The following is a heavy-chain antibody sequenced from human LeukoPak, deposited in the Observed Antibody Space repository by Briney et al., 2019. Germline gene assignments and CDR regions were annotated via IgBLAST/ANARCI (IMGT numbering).Heavy chain of an antibody. J-gene: IGHJ4*02. CDR2: IKQDGSEK. CDR1: GGSFSGYY. D-gene: IGHD3-22*01. Sequence: ETLSLTCAVYGGSFSGYYWSWIRQPPGKGLEWVANIKQDGSEKYYVDAVKGRFTISRDNAKNSLYLQMNSLRAEDTAVYYCARSNSGYQYYFDYWGQGTLVTVSS. CDR3: ARSNSGYQYYFDY. V-gene: IGHV3-7*03.